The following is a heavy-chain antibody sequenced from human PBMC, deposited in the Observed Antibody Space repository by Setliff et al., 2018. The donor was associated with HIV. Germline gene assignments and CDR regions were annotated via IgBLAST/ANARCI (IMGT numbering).Heavy chain of an antibody. V-gene: IGHV1-8*02. J-gene: IGHJ3*02. CDR1: GYAFSTYD. CDR3: AIRREVVAAATTRRGLDT. CDR2: MNPNSGNT. Sequence: GASVKVSCKASGYAFSTYDINWVRQATGRGLERMGWMNPNSGNTGYAQQFQGRITMTRNSSISTAYMDLSSLRSEDTAVYYCAIRREVVAAATTRRGLDTWGQGTMVTVSS. D-gene: IGHD2-15*01.